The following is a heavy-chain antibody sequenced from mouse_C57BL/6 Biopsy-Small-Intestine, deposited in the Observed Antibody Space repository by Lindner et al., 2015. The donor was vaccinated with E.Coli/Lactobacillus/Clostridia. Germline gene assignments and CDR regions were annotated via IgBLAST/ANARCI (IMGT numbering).Heavy chain of an antibody. Sequence: VKPGASVKMSCKASGYTFISYVIHWVKQKPGQGLEWIGYINPFNDGTKYNEKFKGKATLTLDKSSSTAYMELSSLTSEDSAVYYCARRGSKIAMDYWSQGTSVTVSS. V-gene: IGHV1-14*01. CDR1: GYTFISYV. J-gene: IGHJ4*01. CDR3: ARRGSKIAMDY. CDR2: INPFNDGT. D-gene: IGHD2-5*01.